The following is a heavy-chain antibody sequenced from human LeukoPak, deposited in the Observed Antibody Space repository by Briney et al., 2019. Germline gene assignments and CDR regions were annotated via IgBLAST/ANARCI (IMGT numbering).Heavy chain of an antibody. J-gene: IGHJ3*02. CDR2: ISGSGAVT. CDR3: ARERDFWSGPVWAFDI. V-gene: IGHV3-23*01. D-gene: IGHD3-3*01. CDR1: GFTFSTYA. Sequence: GGSLRLSCAASGFTFSTYAMSWVRQAPGKGLEWVSAISGSGAVTYYADSVKGRFTISRDDSKNTLYLQMNSLRAEDTAVYYCARERDFWSGPVWAFDIWGQGTMVTVSS.